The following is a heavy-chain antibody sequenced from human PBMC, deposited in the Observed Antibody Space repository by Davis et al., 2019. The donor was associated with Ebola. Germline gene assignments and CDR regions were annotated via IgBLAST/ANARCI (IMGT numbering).Heavy chain of an antibody. V-gene: IGHV1-69*04. D-gene: IGHD3-3*01. CDR3: ARDSPYYDFWSGYHRYFDY. CDR2: IIPILGIA. Sequence: SVKVSCKASGGTFSSYTISWVRQAPGQGLEWMGRIIPILGIANYAQKFQGRVTITADKSTSTAYMELSSLRSEDTAVYYCARDSPYYDFWSGYHRYFDYWGQGTLVTVSS. J-gene: IGHJ4*02. CDR1: GGTFSSYT.